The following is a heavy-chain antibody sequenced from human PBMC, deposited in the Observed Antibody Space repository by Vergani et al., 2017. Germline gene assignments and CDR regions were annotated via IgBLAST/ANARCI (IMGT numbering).Heavy chain of an antibody. Sequence: QVQLQQWGAGLLKPSETLSLTCAVYGGSFSGYYWSWIRQPPGKGLEWIGEINHSGSTNYNPSLKSRVTISVDTSKNQFSLKLSSVTAADTAVYYCASTLAAAGFSWGQGTLVTVSS. V-gene: IGHV4-34*01. D-gene: IGHD6-13*01. J-gene: IGHJ5*02. CDR1: GGSFSGYY. CDR2: INHSGST. CDR3: ASTLAAAGFS.